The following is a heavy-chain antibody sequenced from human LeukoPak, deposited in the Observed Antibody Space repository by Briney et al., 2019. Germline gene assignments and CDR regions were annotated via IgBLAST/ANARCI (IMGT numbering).Heavy chain of an antibody. Sequence: PGGSLRLSCAASGFTFSSYAMHWVRQAPGKGLEWVAVISYDGSNKYYADSVKGRFTISRDNSKNTLYLQMNSLRAEDTAVYYCATLSEYYYDSSGYPDYWGQGTLVTVSS. CDR2: ISYDGSNK. CDR1: GFTFSSYA. V-gene: IGHV3-30-3*01. J-gene: IGHJ4*02. CDR3: ATLSEYYYDSSGYPDY. D-gene: IGHD3-22*01.